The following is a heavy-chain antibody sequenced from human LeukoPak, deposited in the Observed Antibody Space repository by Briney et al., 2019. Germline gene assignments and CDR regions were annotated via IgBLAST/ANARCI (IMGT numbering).Heavy chain of an antibody. D-gene: IGHD3-22*01. CDR3: ATYPYYYDSSGSYYFDY. CDR1: GYTLTQLS. Sequence: ASVKVSCKVSGYTLTQLSMHWVRQAPGKGLEWMGGFDPEDGETIYAQKFQGRVTMTEDTSTDTAYMELSSLRSEDTAVYYCATYPYYYDSSGSYYFDYWGQGTLATVSS. V-gene: IGHV1-24*01. J-gene: IGHJ4*02. CDR2: FDPEDGET.